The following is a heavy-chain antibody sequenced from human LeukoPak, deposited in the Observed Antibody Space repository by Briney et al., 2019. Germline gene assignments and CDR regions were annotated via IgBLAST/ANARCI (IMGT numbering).Heavy chain of an antibody. Sequence: PSETLSLTCTVSGGSISSYYWSWIRQPPGKGLEWIGSIHYSGSTTYNPSLLSRVTISVDTSKNQFSLTLSSVTAADTAVYYCARRLGGTSTGFDYWGQGTLVTVSS. J-gene: IGHJ4*02. CDR2: IHYSGST. CDR1: GGSISSYY. V-gene: IGHV4-59*08. CDR3: ARRLGGTSTGFDY. D-gene: IGHD2-2*01.